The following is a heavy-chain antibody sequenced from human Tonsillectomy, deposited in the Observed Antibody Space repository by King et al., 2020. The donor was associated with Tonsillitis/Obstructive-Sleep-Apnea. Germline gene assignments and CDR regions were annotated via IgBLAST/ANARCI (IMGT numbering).Heavy chain of an antibody. Sequence: QLQESGPGLVKPSDTLSLTCTVSGGSISTYYWSWIRQPPGKGLESFGYIDYSASTNYNPSLKSRVTISVDTTKNQFSLKLSSVTAADTSVYYCERDIPGADGMYVWGQGTTVTVSS. CDR2: IDYSAST. CDR3: ERDIPGADGMYV. V-gene: IGHV4-59*01. CDR1: GGSISTYY. J-gene: IGHJ6*02.